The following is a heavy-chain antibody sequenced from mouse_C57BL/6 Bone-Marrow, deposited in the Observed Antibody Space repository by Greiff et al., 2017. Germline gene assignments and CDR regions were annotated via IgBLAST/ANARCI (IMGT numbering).Heavy chain of an antibody. CDR2: ISSGSSTI. V-gene: IGHV5-17*01. D-gene: IGHD2-5*01. CDR3: ASQSTYYSNYVDWYFDV. J-gene: IGHJ1*03. CDR1: GFTFSDYG. Sequence: EVKLVESGGGLVKPGGSLKLSCAASGFTFSDYGMHWVRQAPEKGLEWVAYISSGSSTIYYADTVKGRFPISRYNAKNNLFLQMTSLRSEDTAMYYCASQSTYYSNYVDWYFDVWGTGTTVTVSS.